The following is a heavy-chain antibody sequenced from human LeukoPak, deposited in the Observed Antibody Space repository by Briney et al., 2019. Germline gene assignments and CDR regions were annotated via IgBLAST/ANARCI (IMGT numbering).Heavy chain of an antibody. CDR2: IYYSGST. V-gene: IGHV4-39*07. CDR3: ARIDDYSNVYYYYYMDV. D-gene: IGHD4-11*01. CDR1: GGSINSSSYY. Sequence: SETLSLTCTVSGGSINSSSYYWGWIRQPPGKGLEWIGSIYYSGSTYYNPSLKSRVIISVDTSKNQFSLKLSSVTAADTAVYYCARIDDYSNVYYYYYMDVWGKGTTVTVSS. J-gene: IGHJ6*03.